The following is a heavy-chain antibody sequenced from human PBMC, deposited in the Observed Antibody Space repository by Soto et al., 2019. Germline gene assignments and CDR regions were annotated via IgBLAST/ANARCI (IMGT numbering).Heavy chain of an antibody. CDR2: IYYSGTT. V-gene: IGHV4-30-4*01. D-gene: IGHD2-21*02. CDR1: GASISSGDYF. CDR3: ARDPLGGNSDYYFDY. Sequence: QVQLHESGPGLVKPSQTLSLSCAVSGASISSGDYFWSWIRQPPGKGLEWIGYIYYSGTTYYSPSLKSRVNISMDTSKNHFSLKLSTVTAADTAVYYCARDPLGGNSDYYFDYWGQGTLVTVSS. J-gene: IGHJ4*02.